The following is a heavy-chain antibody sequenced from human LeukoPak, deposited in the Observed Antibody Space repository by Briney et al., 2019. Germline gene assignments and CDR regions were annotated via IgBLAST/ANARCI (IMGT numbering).Heavy chain of an antibody. CDR2: IYTSGST. D-gene: IGHD3-10*01. Sequence: SETPSFTCTVSGGSISSYYWSWIRQPAGKGLEWIGRIYTSGSTNYNPSLKSRVTMSVDTSKNQFSLKLSSVTAADTAVYYCAREGDGLWFGEHHFDYWGQGTLVTVSS. V-gene: IGHV4-4*07. CDR3: AREGDGLWFGEHHFDY. J-gene: IGHJ4*02. CDR1: GGSISSYY.